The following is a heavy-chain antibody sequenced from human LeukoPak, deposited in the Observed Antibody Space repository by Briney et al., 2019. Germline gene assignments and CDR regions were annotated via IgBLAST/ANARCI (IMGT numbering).Heavy chain of an antibody. CDR1: GFTFSTHG. CDR3: ARAVGPFDY. V-gene: IGHV3-33*01. D-gene: IGHD1-26*01. CDR2: IWYDGSNK. J-gene: IGHJ4*02. Sequence: GRSLRLSCAASGFTFSTHGMHWVRQAPGKGLEWVAVIWYDGSNKYYADSVKGRFTISRDNAKNTLYLQMNSLRAEDTAVYYCARAVGPFDYWGQGTLVTVSS.